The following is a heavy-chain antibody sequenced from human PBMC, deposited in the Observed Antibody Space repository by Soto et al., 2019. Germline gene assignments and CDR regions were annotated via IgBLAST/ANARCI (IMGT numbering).Heavy chain of an antibody. Sequence: SETLSLTCTVSGGSISSGDYYWSWIRQPPGKGLEWIGYIYYSGSTYYNPSLKSRVTISVDTSKNQFSLKLTSVTADDTAVYCCARDNRRSFLEYWGQGTLVTVSS. V-gene: IGHV4-30-4*01. J-gene: IGHJ4*02. CDR3: ARDNRRSFLEY. CDR2: IYYSGST. D-gene: IGHD3-3*02. CDR1: GGSISSGDYY.